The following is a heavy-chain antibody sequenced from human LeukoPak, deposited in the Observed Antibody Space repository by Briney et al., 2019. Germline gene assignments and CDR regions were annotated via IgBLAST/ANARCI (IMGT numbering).Heavy chain of an antibody. D-gene: IGHD6-19*01. J-gene: IGHJ4*02. CDR1: GFTFSNYG. V-gene: IGHV3-30*18. CDR2: TSYDGSNK. Sequence: GGSLRLSCAASGFTFSNYGMHWVRQAPGKGLEWVAVTSYDGSNKYYADSVKGRLTISRDNSKNTLYLQMNSLRAEDTAVYYCAKDPNSSGWYGNLDYWGQGTLVTVSS. CDR3: AKDPNSSGWYGNLDY.